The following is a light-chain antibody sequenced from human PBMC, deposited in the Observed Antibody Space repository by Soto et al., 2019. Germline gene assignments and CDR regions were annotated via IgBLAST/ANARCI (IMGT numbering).Light chain of an antibody. CDR3: AAWDDSLNGYYV. Sequence: QSVLTQPPSASGTPGQRVTIFCSGSSSNIGSNTVNWYRQLPGTAPKLLIYSNNQRPSGVPDRFSGSKSGTSASLAISGLQSEDEADYYCAAWDDSLNGYYVFGTGTKVTVL. J-gene: IGLJ1*01. CDR1: SSNIGSNT. CDR2: SNN. V-gene: IGLV1-44*01.